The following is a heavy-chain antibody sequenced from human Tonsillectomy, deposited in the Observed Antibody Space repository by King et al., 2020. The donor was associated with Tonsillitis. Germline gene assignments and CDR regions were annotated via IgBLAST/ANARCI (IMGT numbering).Heavy chain of an antibody. CDR1: GFTFSNYG. CDR3: AKDGIALSDWYFDL. J-gene: IGHJ2*01. D-gene: IGHD3-16*02. V-gene: IGHV3-30*18. CDR2: IAYDASYE. Sequence: VQLVESGGGVVQPGRSLRLSCAASGFTFSNYGMHWVRQAPGKGLEWVALIAYDASYENYADSVKGRFAISRDNSKNTMYLEMNSLGVEDTSVYYFAKDGIALSDWYFDLWSRGTLLTVSS.